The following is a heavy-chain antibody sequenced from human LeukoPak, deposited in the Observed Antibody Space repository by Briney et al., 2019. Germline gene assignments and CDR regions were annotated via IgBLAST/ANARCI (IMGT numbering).Heavy chain of an antibody. J-gene: IGHJ2*01. CDR2: INHSGST. Sequence: SETLSLTCAVYGGSFSGYYWSWIRQSPGKGLEWIGEINHSGSTNYNPSLKSRVTISVETSKNQFSLQLSSVTAADTAVYYCARRRQYDSSLFWNFDLWGRGTLVTVSS. CDR3: ARRRQYDSSLFWNFDL. CDR1: GGSFSGYY. D-gene: IGHD6-6*01. V-gene: IGHV4-34*01.